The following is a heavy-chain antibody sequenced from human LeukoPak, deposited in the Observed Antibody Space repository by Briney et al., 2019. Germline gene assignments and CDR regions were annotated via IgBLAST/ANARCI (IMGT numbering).Heavy chain of an antibody. CDR1: GGSFSGYY. J-gene: IGHJ6*03. V-gene: IGHV4-34*01. Sequence: PSETLSLTCAVYGGSFSGYYCSWIRQPPPKGLDWIGEINHIGITNYTPSLKSRVTISVDTSKNQFSLKLSSVTAADTAVYYCARARTDPRITIFGVAYKGIYYYYYMDVWGKGTTVTVSS. CDR3: ARARTDPRITIFGVAYKGIYYYYYMDV. D-gene: IGHD3-3*01. CDR2: INHIGIT.